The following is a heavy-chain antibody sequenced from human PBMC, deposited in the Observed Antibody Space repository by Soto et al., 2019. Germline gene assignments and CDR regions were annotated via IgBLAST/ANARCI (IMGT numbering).Heavy chain of an antibody. CDR1: GFTFSNYG. J-gene: IGHJ6*02. Sequence: GGSLRLSCAASGFTFSNYGMHWVRQAPGKGLEWVAIIWYDGSNDYYVDSVKGRFTISRDNSKNTLSLQMNSLRAEDTAVYYCARRVAGPDYYYYYGMDVWGQGTTVTVSS. D-gene: IGHD6-19*01. V-gene: IGHV3-33*01. CDR2: IWYDGSND. CDR3: ARRVAGPDYYYYYGMDV.